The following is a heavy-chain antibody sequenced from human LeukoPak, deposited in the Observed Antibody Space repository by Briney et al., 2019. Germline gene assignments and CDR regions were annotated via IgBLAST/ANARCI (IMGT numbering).Heavy chain of an antibody. CDR3: ARQEYDILTGRIVYSFDI. CDR1: GGSISSGDYY. Sequence: KPSETLSLTCTVSGGSISSGDYYWSWIRQPPGKGLEWIGYIYYSGSTYYNPSLKSRVTISVDTSKNQFSLKLSSVTAADTAVYYCARQEYDILTGRIVYSFDIWGQGTMVTVSS. V-gene: IGHV4-30-4*01. J-gene: IGHJ3*02. CDR2: IYYSGST. D-gene: IGHD3-9*01.